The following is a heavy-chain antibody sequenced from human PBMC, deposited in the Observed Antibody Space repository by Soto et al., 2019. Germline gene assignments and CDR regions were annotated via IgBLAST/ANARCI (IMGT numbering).Heavy chain of an antibody. CDR1: GFTFSSYS. V-gene: IGHV3-21*01. CDR3: AGAPYYDIWSHYYGMDV. CDR2: ISSSSSYI. D-gene: IGHD3-3*01. Sequence: PGGSLRLSCAASGFTFSSYSMTWVRQAPGKGLEWVSSISSSSSYIYYADSVKGRFTISRDNAKNSLYLQMNSLRAEDTAVYYCAGAPYYDIWSHYYGMDVWGQGTTVTVSS. J-gene: IGHJ6*02.